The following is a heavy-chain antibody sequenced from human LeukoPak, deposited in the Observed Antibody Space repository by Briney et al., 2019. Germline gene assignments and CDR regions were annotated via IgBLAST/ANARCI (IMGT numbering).Heavy chain of an antibody. CDR1: GFTFSSYA. J-gene: IGHJ4*02. CDR2: ISGSGGST. D-gene: IGHD5-24*01. CDR3: AKVFRDGYNYPFDY. Sequence: HPGGSLRLSCAASGFTFSSYAMSWVRQAPGKGLEWVSAISGSGGSTYYADSVKGRFTISRDNSKNTLYLQMNSLRAEDTAVYYCAKVFRDGYNYPFDYWGQGTLVTVSS. V-gene: IGHV3-23*01.